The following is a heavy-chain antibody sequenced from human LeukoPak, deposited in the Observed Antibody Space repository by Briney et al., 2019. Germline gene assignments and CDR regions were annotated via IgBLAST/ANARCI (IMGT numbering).Heavy chain of an antibody. CDR2: INPGGGTT. CDR3: ARGRPHGNDY. Sequence: GGSLRLSCAASGFTFSNYVMTWVRQAPGKGLEWVSIINPGGGTTDYADSVKGRFSISRDNAKNTLYLQMNSLSVEDTAVYYCARGRPHGNDYWGQGTLVTVSS. D-gene: IGHD4-23*01. J-gene: IGHJ4*02. V-gene: IGHV3-74*01. CDR1: GFTFSNYV.